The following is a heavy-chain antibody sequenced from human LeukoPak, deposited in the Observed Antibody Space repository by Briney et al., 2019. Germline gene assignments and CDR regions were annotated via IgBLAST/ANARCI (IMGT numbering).Heavy chain of an antibody. V-gene: IGHV4-30-4*01. J-gene: IGHJ5*02. CDR2: IYYSGST. CDR1: GGSISSGDYY. CDR3: ARVGYSYGYFWSDP. D-gene: IGHD5-18*01. Sequence: PSQTLSLTCTVSGGSISSGDYYWSWIRQPPGKGLEWIGYIYYSGSTYYNPSLKSRVTISVDTSKNQFSLKLSSVTAADTAVYYCARVGYSYGYFWSDPWGQGALVTVSS.